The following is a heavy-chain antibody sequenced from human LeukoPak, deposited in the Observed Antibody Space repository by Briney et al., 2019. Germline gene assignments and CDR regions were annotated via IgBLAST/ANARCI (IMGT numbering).Heavy chain of an antibody. CDR2: INPNSGVT. V-gene: IGHV1-2*02. CDR1: GYTFTGYY. Sequence: ASVKVSCKPSGYTFTGYYMHWVRQAAGQGLGWMGWINPNSGVTNYAQKFQGRVALTWHTSISTAYTELSGMTSDDPAVYYCARANMVRGVGLFFDRNWFDPWGQGTLVTVSS. D-gene: IGHD3-10*01. J-gene: IGHJ5*02. CDR3: ARANMVRGVGLFFDRNWFDP.